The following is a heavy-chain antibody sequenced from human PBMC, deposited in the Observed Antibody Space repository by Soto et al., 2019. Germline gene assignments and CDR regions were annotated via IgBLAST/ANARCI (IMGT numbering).Heavy chain of an antibody. CDR2: ISGSGVST. J-gene: IGHJ1*01. D-gene: IGHD6-13*01. CDR1: VFIFSSYA. Sequence: PGGSLRLSCAASVFIFSSYAMNWFRQTPGKGLEWVSGISGSGVSTYYADSVKGRFTSSRDNSQKRLYLKMTSQKAEDTAVYYFATGTAAPAHWGQGTLVTVSS. CDR3: ATGTAAPAH. V-gene: IGHV3-23*01.